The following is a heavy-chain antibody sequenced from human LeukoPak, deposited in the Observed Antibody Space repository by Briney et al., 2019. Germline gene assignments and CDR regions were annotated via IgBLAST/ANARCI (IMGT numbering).Heavy chain of an antibody. V-gene: IGHV1-8*01. CDR2: MNPNSGNT. D-gene: IGHD3-10*02. Sequence: ASVKVSCKASGYTFTSYNINWVRQATGQGLEWMGWMNPNSGNTGFAQKFQGRVTMTRNTSISTAYMELSSLRSEDTAVYYCARGLVRGGRNWFDPWGQGTLVTVSS. J-gene: IGHJ5*02. CDR3: ARGLVRGGRNWFDP. CDR1: GYTFTSYN.